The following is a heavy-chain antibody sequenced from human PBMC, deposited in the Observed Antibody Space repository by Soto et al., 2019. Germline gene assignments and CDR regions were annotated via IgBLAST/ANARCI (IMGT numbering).Heavy chain of an antibody. V-gene: IGHV1-18*01. CDR1: GYTFTSYC. CDR2: ISAYNGNT. J-gene: IGHJ4*02. CDR3: ARKPTGSPADY. D-gene: IGHD3-9*01. Sequence: QVQLVQSGAEVKKPGASVKVSCKASGYTFTSYCIVWVRQAPDQGLEWMGWISAYNGNTFYAQKFQGRVTVTTDASTNTAYMDLRSLRSDDTAVYYCARKPTGSPADYWGQGTLVTVSS.